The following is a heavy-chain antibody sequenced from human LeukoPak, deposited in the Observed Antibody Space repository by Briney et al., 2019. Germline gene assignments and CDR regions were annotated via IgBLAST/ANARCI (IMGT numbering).Heavy chain of an antibody. V-gene: IGHV3-7*01. J-gene: IGHJ4*02. CDR3: ARGYSGLLY. D-gene: IGHD5-12*01. CDR1: GFNFSRDW. Sequence: GGSLRLSCAASGFNFSRDWMSWVRQAPGKGLEWVGNIKYDGSQKFYVESLKGRFTISRDNAKNSVSLQMKSLRPEDTAVYYRARGYSGLLYWGQGTLVT. CDR2: IKYDGSQK.